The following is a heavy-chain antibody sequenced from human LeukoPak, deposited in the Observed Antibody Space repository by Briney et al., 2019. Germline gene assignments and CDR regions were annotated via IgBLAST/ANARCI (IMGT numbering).Heavy chain of an antibody. Sequence: ASVKVSCKASGYTFTNYGISRVRQAPGQGIEWMERISTYNGNTKYAQKLQGRVTMTTDTSTSTAYMELSRLRSDDTAVYYCARDGDGYTPLDYWGQGTLVTVSS. V-gene: IGHV1-18*01. CDR1: GYTFTNYG. CDR2: ISTYNGNT. J-gene: IGHJ4*02. CDR3: ARDGDGYTPLDY. D-gene: IGHD5-24*01.